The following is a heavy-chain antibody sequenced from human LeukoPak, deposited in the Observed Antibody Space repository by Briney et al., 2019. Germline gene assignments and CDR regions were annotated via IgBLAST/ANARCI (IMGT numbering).Heavy chain of an antibody. CDR2: INTDGSST. CDR1: GFIFNNYW. Sequence: GGSLRLSCAASGFIFNNYWMHWVRQAPGKGLVWVSRINTDGSSTSYADSVKGRFTISRDNAKNTVYLQMNSLRAEDTAVYYCTRDITLTRGGRSDYWGQGTLVTVSA. J-gene: IGHJ4*02. D-gene: IGHD3-10*01. CDR3: TRDITLTRGGRSDY. V-gene: IGHV3-74*01.